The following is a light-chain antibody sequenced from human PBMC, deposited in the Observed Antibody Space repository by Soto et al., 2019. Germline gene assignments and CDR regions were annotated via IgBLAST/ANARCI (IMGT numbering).Light chain of an antibody. CDR3: CSHARSYV. CDR2: EVS. J-gene: IGLJ1*01. CDR1: SSDVGRYNL. V-gene: IGLV2-23*02. Sequence: QSALTQPASVSGSPGQSITISCSGTSSDVGRYNLVSWYQQLPGKAPKLMIYEVSKRPSGVSDRFSGSKSGNTASLTISGLQTEDEADYYCCSHARSYVFGSGTKVTVL.